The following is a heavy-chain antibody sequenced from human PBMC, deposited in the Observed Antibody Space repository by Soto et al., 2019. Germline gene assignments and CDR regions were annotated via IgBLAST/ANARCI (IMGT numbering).Heavy chain of an antibody. V-gene: IGHV5-51*01. D-gene: IGHD2-2*01. CDR3: ARHYCXSTSCYPVYYYYYGMDV. CDR2: IYPGDSDT. Sequence: GHSLKISCKGSGYSFTIYWIGWVRQMPGKGLEWMGIIYPGDSDTRYSPSFQGQVTISADKSISTAYLQWSSLKASDTAMYYCARHYCXSTSCYPVYYYYYGMDVWGQGTTVTVSS. CDR1: GYSFTIYW. J-gene: IGHJ6*01.